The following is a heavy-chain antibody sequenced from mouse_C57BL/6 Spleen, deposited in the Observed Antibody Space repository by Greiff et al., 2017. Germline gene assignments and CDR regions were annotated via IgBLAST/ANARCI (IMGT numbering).Heavy chain of an antibody. CDR2: IDPSDSET. V-gene: IGHV1-52*01. D-gene: IGHD1-1*01. Sequence: QVQLQQPGAELVRPGSSVKLSCKASGYTFTSYWMHWVKQRPIQGLEWIGNIDPSDSETHYNQKFKGKATLTVDTSSSTAYMQLSSLTSEDSAVYYCARNYYGSSYEFAYWGQGTLVTVSA. CDR1: GYTFTSYW. J-gene: IGHJ3*01. CDR3: ARNYYGSSYEFAY.